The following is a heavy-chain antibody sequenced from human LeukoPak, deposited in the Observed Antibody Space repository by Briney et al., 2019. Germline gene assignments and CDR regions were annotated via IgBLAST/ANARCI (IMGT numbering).Heavy chain of an antibody. CDR1: GFTFSDYY. CDR2: ISSSGSTI. CDR3: AKDGSYCSSTSCRTYYYYYGMDV. V-gene: IGHV3-11*01. J-gene: IGHJ6*02. Sequence: GGSLRLSCAASGFTFSDYYMSWIRQAPGKGLEWVSYISSSGSTIYYADSVKGRFTISRDNAKNSLYLQMNSLRAEDTAVYYCAKDGSYCSSTSCRTYYYYYGMDVWGQGTTVTVSS. D-gene: IGHD2-2*01.